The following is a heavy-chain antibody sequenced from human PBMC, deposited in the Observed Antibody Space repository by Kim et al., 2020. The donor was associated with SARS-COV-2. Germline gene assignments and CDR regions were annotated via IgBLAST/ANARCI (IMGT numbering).Heavy chain of an antibody. CDR2: INHRGST. J-gene: IGHJ5*02. D-gene: IGHD2-15*01. CDR1: GGSFGGYY. V-gene: IGHV4-34*01. CDR3: ARTLGVEAATPPYNGFDP. Sequence: SETLSLTCGVYGGSFGGYYWSWIRQPPGKGMEWIGEINHRGSTNYKPYLKSHVTMSVVTSKNQFYLKLSSVTAADTAVYYCARTLGVEAATPPYNGFDPWGQGTLVTVSS.